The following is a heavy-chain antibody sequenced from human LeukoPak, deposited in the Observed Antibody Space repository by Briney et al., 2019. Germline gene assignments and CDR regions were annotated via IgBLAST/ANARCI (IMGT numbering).Heavy chain of an antibody. CDR1: GFTFSSYA. CDR2: ISYDGSNK. D-gene: IGHD3-10*01. J-gene: IGHJ4*02. V-gene: IGHV3-30*04. Sequence: PGGSLRLSCAASGFTFSSYAMHWVRQAPGKGLEWVAVISYDGSNKYYADSVKGRFTISRDNSKNTLYLQMNSLRAEDTAVYYCAKDGYTMVRGAFDYWGQGTLVTVSS. CDR3: AKDGYTMVRGAFDY.